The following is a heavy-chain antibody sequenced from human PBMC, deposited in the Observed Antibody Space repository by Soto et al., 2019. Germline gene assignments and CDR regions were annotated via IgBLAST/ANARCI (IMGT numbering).Heavy chain of an antibody. D-gene: IGHD4-17*01. CDR1: GGTFRTES. CDR2: ILPFFGTA. CDR3: ARGPEYGGKPDAFDV. Sequence: QVHLVQSGAEVKKPGSSVKVSCKYSGGTFRTESINWVRQAPGQGLEWMGGILPFFGTADYAPRFQGRVTITADGATIPAYVELSSLTSQYTAVYFCARGPEYGGKPDAFDVWGQGTMVTVSS. J-gene: IGHJ3*01. V-gene: IGHV1-69*13.